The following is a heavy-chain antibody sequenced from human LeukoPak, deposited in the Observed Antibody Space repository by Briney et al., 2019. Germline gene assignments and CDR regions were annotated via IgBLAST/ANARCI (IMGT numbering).Heavy chain of an antibody. V-gene: IGHV3-43*02. CDR2: ISGDGVST. CDR1: GLPIGDFA. CDR3: ARESGKFDY. J-gene: IGHJ4*02. Sequence: GGSLRLSCVASGLPIGDFATHWVRQAPGQGLEWVSLISGDGVSTFFADSVKGRFSISRDNSKNSLFLEMSSLRTEDTAMYYCARESGKFDYWGQGTLVAVSS.